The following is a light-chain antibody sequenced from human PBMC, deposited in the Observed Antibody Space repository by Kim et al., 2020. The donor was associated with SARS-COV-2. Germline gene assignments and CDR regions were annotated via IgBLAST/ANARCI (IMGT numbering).Light chain of an antibody. Sequence: EIVLTQSPGTLSLSPGERATLSCRASRSVSNSYLAWYQQKPGQAPRLLIFGASTRATGIPDRFSGSGSGTDFTLTISRLEPEDFAFYYCLQDGSSPRTFGQGTKLEI. CDR2: GAS. CDR3: LQDGSSPRT. CDR1: RSVSNSY. V-gene: IGKV3-20*01. J-gene: IGKJ2*01.